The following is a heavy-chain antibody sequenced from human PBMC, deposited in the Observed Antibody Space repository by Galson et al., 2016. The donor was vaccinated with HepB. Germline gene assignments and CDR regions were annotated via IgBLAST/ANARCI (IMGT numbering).Heavy chain of an antibody. Sequence: QSGAEVKKPGESLQISCKASGYTFTDYWIGWVRQMPGKGLEWTGIIFPSDSETRYSPSIQGQVTISADKSVSTAYLQWSSLKVSDTAMYYCARPPLVGAADPFDFWGQGTLVTVSS. J-gene: IGHJ4*02. CDR1: GYTFTDYW. CDR2: IFPSDSET. V-gene: IGHV5-51*01. D-gene: IGHD2-15*01. CDR3: ARPPLVGAADPFDF.